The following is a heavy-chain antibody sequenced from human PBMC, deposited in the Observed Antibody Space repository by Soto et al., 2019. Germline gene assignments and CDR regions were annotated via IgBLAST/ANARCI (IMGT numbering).Heavy chain of an antibody. D-gene: IGHD6-6*01. J-gene: IGHJ6*02. CDR1: GFTFSRYG. CDR2: IWYDGSDK. Sequence: QPGGSLRLSCAASGFTFSRYGIHWVRQAPGKGLEWVTIIWYDGSDKYYADSVKGRFTISRDNSRSTVYLQMNSLRVEDTAVYYCARETIAARPLSYNYFGMDVWGQGTTVTVSS. CDR3: ARETIAARPLSYNYFGMDV. V-gene: IGHV3-33*01.